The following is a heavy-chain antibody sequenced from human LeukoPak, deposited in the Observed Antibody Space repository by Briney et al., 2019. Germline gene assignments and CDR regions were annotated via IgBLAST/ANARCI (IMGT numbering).Heavy chain of an antibody. D-gene: IGHD5-24*01. V-gene: IGHV3-23*01. Sequence: GGSLRLSCAASGFTFSSYAMSWVRQAPGKGLEWVSAISGSGGSTYYADSVKGRFTISRDNSKNTLYLQMNSLRAEDTAVYYCARLETDGYSHFDYWGQGTLVTVSS. CDR3: ARLETDGYSHFDY. CDR2: ISGSGGST. CDR1: GFTFSSYA. J-gene: IGHJ4*02.